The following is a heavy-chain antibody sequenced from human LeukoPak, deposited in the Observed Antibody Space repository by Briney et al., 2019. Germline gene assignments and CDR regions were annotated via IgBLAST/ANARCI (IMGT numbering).Heavy chain of an antibody. D-gene: IGHD3-3*01. CDR1: GGTFSSYA. J-gene: IGHJ6*02. Sequence: SVKVSCKASGGTFSSYAISWVRQAPGQGLEWMGRIIPIFGIANYAQKFQGRVTITADKSTSTAYMELSSLRSEDTAVYYCARPTLQFLEWFLRPLYYYGMDVWGQGTTVTVSS. CDR2: IIPIFGIA. V-gene: IGHV1-69*04. CDR3: ARPTLQFLEWFLRPLYYYGMDV.